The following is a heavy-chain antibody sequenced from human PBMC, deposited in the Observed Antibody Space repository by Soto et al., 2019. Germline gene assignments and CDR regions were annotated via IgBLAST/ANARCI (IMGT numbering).Heavy chain of an antibody. CDR1: GYTFTSYA. Sequence: ASVKVSCKASGYTFTSYAMHWVRQAPGQRLEWMGWINAGNGNTKYSQKFQGRVTMTRNTSISTAYMELSSLRSEDTAVYYCARDKGAYTRAFDIWGQGTMVTVSS. J-gene: IGHJ3*02. V-gene: IGHV1-3*01. CDR2: INAGNGNT. CDR3: ARDKGAYTRAFDI. D-gene: IGHD3-16*01.